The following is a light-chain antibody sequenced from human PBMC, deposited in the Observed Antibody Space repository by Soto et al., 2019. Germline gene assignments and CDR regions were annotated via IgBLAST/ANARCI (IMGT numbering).Light chain of an antibody. J-gene: IGLJ3*02. V-gene: IGLV2-23*02. CDR2: EVN. CDR1: SNDVGGYNL. CDR3: CSPVGSSNSQWV. Sequence: QSALTQPASVSGSPGQSITISCTGTSNDVGGYNLVSWFQQHPGKAPKLMISEVNKRPSGVSNRFSGSKSANTASLTISGLQAEDEAGYYCCSPVGSSNSQWVFGRGTKVTVL.